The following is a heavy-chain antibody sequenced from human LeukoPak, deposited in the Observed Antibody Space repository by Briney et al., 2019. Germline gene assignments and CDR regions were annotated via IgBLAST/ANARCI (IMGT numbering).Heavy chain of an antibody. CDR2: ISYTGTT. V-gene: IGHV4-59*01. CDR3: VRGGPRRDGYILDY. CDR1: GGSISGYY. Sequence: PSETLSLTCIVSGGSISGYYWSWIRQPPGKGLEYIGHISYTGTTNYNPSLKSRITISVDTSKNQFSLKLSSVTAADTAVYYCVRGGPRRDGYILDYWGQGTLVTVSS. D-gene: IGHD5-24*01. J-gene: IGHJ4*02.